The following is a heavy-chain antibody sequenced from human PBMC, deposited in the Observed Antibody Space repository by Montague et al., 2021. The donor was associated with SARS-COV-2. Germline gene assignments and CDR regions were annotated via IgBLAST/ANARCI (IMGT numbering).Heavy chain of an antibody. CDR1: GGSFNFYY. CDR2: INHCGST. J-gene: IGHJ4*02. CDR3: ARGQEVYANNGGLNY. D-gene: IGHD2-8*01. V-gene: IGHV4-34*01. Sequence: SETLSLTCCVAGGSFNFYYCSWIRQPPGKGLDWIGEINHCGSTNNNSSLKTRVTITIDTYKNKFSLKLSSGTAADTAVSNCARGQEVYANNGGLNYWGQGTLVTVSS.